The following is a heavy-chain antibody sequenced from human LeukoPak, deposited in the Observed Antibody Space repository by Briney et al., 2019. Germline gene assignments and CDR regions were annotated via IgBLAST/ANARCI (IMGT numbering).Heavy chain of an antibody. J-gene: IGHJ4*02. CDR3: ARDQYDTWSRRGNFDS. CDR2: IKLDGSEK. Sequence: AGGPLRLSCVASGFTFGKYWMSWVRQAPGKGLEWVANIKLDGSEKNYVDSVEGRFTISRDNTKNSLYLQMNSLRAEDTAVFYCARDQYDTWSRRGNFDSWGQGTLVIVSS. CDR1: GFTFGKYW. D-gene: IGHD3-3*01. V-gene: IGHV3-7*03.